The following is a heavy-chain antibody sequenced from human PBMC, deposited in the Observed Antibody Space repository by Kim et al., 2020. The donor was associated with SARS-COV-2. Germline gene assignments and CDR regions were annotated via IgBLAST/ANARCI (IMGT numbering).Heavy chain of an antibody. CDR1: GYTFTGYY. CDR3: ARGRDSSSSDYYYDMDV. CDR2: INPDSGRT. Sequence: ASVKVSCKASGYTFTGYYMHWVRQAPGQGLEWMGWINPDSGRTNYAQKFQGRVTMTRDPSISTAYMGLISLRSDDAAAYYCARGRDSSSSDYYYDMDVWG. V-gene: IGHV1-2*02. J-gene: IGHJ6*02. D-gene: IGHD6-6*01.